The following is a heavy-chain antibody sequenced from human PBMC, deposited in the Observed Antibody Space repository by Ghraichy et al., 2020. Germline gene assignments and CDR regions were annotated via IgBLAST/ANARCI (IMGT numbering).Heavy chain of an antibody. CDR3: ARDYRGGGGEDY. V-gene: IGHV3-11*04. Sequence: GGSLRLSCAVSGFTFSDYYMSWIRQAPGKGLEWVSYISDVGTTLFYADSVKGRFTVSRDNARNSLSLQMNSLRVEDTAVYYCARDYRGGGGEDYWGQGTLVTVSS. CDR1: GFTFSDYY. J-gene: IGHJ4*02. D-gene: IGHD3-10*01. CDR2: ISDVGTTL.